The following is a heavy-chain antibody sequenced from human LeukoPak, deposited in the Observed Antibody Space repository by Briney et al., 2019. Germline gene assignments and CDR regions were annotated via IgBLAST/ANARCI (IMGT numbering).Heavy chain of an antibody. CDR2: IRYDGSDE. V-gene: IGHV3-30*02. Sequence: AGGSLRLSCAASGFNFSSYGMHWVRQTPGKGLEWVAFIRYDGSDEYYADSVKGRFTISRDNSKNTLYLQVNLLRPEDTAVYYCAKDFSLFEFFFDYWGQGTLVTVSS. CDR3: AKDFSLFEFFFDY. D-gene: IGHD3-16*02. J-gene: IGHJ4*02. CDR1: GFNFSSYG.